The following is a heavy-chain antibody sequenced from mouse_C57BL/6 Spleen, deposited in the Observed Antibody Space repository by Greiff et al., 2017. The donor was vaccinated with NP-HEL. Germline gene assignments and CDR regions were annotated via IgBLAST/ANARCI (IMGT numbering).Heavy chain of an antibody. CDR1: GYTFTSYW. Sequence: VKLQQPGAELVKPGASVKLSCKASGYTFTSYWMHWVKQRPGQGLEWIGMIHPNSGSTNYNEKFKSKATLTVDKSSSTAYMQLSSLTSEDSAVYYCARYSSGYVGAMDYWGQGTSVTVSS. CDR2: IHPNSGST. J-gene: IGHJ4*01. V-gene: IGHV1-64*01. CDR3: ARYSSGYVGAMDY. D-gene: IGHD3-2*02.